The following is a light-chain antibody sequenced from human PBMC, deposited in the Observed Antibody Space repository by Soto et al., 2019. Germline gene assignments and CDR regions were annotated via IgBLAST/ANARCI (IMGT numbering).Light chain of an antibody. Sequence: QFVLTQPASVSGSPGQSITISCTGTSSDVGSYNLVSWYQQHPGKAPKLMIYEGSKRPSGVSNRFSGSKSGNTASLTIFGLQAEDEADYYCCSYVYSSTYVFGTGTKVTVL. V-gene: IGLV2-23*01. J-gene: IGLJ1*01. CDR3: CSYVYSSTYV. CDR1: SSDVGSYNL. CDR2: EGS.